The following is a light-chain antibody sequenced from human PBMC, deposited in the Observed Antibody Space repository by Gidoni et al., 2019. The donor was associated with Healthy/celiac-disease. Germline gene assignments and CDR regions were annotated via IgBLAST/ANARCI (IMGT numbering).Light chain of an antibody. V-gene: IGLV2-14*01. CDR2: DVS. J-gene: IGLJ2*01. CDR1: SSDVGGYNY. Sequence: QSALTQPASVSGSPGPSLTISCTGTSSDVGGYNYVSWYQQHPGKAPQLMIYDVSNRPSGVSNRFSGSKSGNTASLTISGLQAEDEADYYCSSYTSSSTLAVVFGGGTKLTVL. CDR3: SSYTSSSTLAVV.